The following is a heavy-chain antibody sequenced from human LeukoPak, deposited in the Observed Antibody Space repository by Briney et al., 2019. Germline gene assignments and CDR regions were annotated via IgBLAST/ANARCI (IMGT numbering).Heavy chain of an antibody. D-gene: IGHD3-9*01. CDR2: IYYSGST. Sequence: PSETLSLTCTVSGGSISSYYWGWIRQPPGKGLEWIGYIYYSGSTNYNPSLKSRVTISVDTSKNQFSLKLSSVTAADTAVYYCARGEEKYYDILTGYRAFDIWGQGTMVTVSS. CDR3: ARGEEKYYDILTGYRAFDI. CDR1: GGSISSYY. V-gene: IGHV4-59*01. J-gene: IGHJ3*02.